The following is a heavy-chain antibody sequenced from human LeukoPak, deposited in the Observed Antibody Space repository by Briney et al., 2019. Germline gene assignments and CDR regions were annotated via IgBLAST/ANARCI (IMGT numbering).Heavy chain of an antibody. J-gene: IGHJ3*02. CDR1: GFTVSRNY. CDR3: ARELREHGVFDI. D-gene: IGHD1-26*01. V-gene: IGHV3-53*01. CDR2: IYSDGST. Sequence: GGSLRLSCAASGFTVSRNYMSWVRQAPGKGLEWVSEIYSDGSTYYAASVKGRFSISRDSPKNTVHLQMNSLRAEDTAVYYCARELREHGVFDIWGQGTMVTVSS.